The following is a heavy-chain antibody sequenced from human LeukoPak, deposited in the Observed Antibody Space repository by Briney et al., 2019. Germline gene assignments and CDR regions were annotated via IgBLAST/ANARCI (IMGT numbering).Heavy chain of an antibody. V-gene: IGHV4-59*01. D-gene: IGHD6-13*01. CDR2: IYYSGST. CDR3: ARSRSRIAAADAY. J-gene: IGHJ4*02. CDR1: GGSISSYY. Sequence: SETLSLTCTVSGGSISSYYWSWIRQPPGKGLEWIGYIYYSGSTNYNPSLKSRVTILVDTSKNQFSLKLSSETAADTAVYYCARSRSRIAAADAYWGQGTLVTVSS.